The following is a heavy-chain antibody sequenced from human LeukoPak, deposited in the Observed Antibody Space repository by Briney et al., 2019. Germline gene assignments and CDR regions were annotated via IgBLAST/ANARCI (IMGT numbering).Heavy chain of an antibody. Sequence: ASLKASCKASGYTFTSYDINGVRQATGKGLDWMGWMNPNSGNTGYAQKFQGRVTMTRNTSISTAYMELSSLRSEDTAVYYCARGGYNWNRIDYWGQGTLVTVSS. J-gene: IGHJ4*02. D-gene: IGHD1-20*01. CDR2: MNPNSGNT. V-gene: IGHV1-8*01. CDR3: ARGGYNWNRIDY. CDR1: GYTFTSYD.